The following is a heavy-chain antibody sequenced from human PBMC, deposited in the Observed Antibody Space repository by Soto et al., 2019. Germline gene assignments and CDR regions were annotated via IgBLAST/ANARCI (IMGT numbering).Heavy chain of an antibody. CDR1: GGTFSSYS. J-gene: IGHJ4*02. CDR2: IIPIFGTA. Sequence: QVQLVQSGAEVKKPGSSVKVSCKATGGTFSSYSISWVRQAPGQGLEWMGGIIPIFGTANYAQKFQGRVTITADESTSTAYMELSSLRSEDTAVYYCARELTGTANFDYWGQGTLVTVSS. D-gene: IGHD1-20*01. V-gene: IGHV1-69*01. CDR3: ARELTGTANFDY.